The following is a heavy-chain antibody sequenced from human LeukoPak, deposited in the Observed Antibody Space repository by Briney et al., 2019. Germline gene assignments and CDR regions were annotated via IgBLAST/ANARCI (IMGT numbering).Heavy chain of an antibody. V-gene: IGHV1-2*02. CDR1: GYTFAGYY. Sequence: ASVKVSCKASGYTFAGYYIHWVRQAPGQGLEWMGWINPNSGGTNYAQKFQGRVTMTRDTSISTAYMELSRLRSDDTAVYYCAGAFCSSTSCYRFGDPWGQGTLVTVSS. D-gene: IGHD2-2*01. J-gene: IGHJ5*02. CDR2: INPNSGGT. CDR3: AGAFCSSTSCYRFGDP.